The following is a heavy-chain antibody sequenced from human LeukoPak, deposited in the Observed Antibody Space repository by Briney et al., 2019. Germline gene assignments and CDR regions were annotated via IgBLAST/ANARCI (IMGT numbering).Heavy chain of an antibody. CDR3: ARYEVLMGTRFDP. CDR2: ISYSGST. J-gene: IGHJ5*02. V-gene: IGHV4-59*11. D-gene: IGHD1-14*01. CDR1: GGSFSSHY. Sequence: SETLSLTCTVSGGSFSSHYWTWIRQPPGKGLEWIGYISYSGSTNYNPSLKSRVTISVDTSKTGFSLKLSSVTAADTAVYYCARYEVLMGTRFDPWGQGTLVTVSS.